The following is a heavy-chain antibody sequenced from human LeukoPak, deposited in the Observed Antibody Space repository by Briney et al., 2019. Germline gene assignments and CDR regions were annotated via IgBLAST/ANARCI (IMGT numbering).Heavy chain of an antibody. CDR2: INHSGST. CDR3: ARSKDIVATSPFDY. CDR1: GGSFSGYY. V-gene: IGHV4-34*01. Sequence: KASETLSLTCAVYGGSFSGYYWSWIRQPPGKGLEWIGEINHSGSTNYNPSLKSRVTISVDTSKNQFSLKLSSVTAADTAVYYCARSKDIVATSPFDYWGQGTLVTVSS. J-gene: IGHJ4*02. D-gene: IGHD5-12*01.